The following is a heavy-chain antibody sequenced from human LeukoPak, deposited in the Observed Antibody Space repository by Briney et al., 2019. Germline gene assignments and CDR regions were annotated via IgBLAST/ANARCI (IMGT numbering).Heavy chain of an antibody. CDR2: ITGSGGST. CDR1: GFTFSSHA. J-gene: IGHJ4*02. D-gene: IGHD3-16*01. V-gene: IGHV3-23*01. CDR3: AKLGISDGIDY. Sequence: GGSLRLSCTASGFTFSSHAMTWARQAPGKGLEWGSSITGSGGSTFYAASVKGRFTISRDNSKNTLYLQMNNLRAEDTAVYYCAKLGISDGIDYWGQGTLVTVSS.